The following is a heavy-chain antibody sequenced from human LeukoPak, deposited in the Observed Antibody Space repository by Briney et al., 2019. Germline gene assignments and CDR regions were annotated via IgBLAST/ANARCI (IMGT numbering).Heavy chain of an antibody. CDR1: GYTFTSYG. V-gene: IGHV1-18*01. J-gene: IGHJ6*02. D-gene: IGHD3-3*01. CDR2: ISAYNGNT. CDR3: ARDVFGVVIAYCYYGMDV. Sequence: GASVKVSCKASGYTFTSYGISWVRQAPGQGLEWMGWISAYNGNTNYAQKLQGRVTMTTDTSTSTAYMELRSLRSDDTAVYYCARDVFGVVIAYCYYGMDVWGQGTTVTVSS.